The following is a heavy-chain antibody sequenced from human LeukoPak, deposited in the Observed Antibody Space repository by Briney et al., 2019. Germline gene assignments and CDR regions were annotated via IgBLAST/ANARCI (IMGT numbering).Heavy chain of an antibody. Sequence: GRSLRLSCAASGFTFDDYAMHWVRQAPGKGLEWVSGISWNSGSIGYADSVKGRFTISRDNAKNSLYLQMNSLRAEDTALYYCAKLGGSGSYFSYFDYWGQGTLVTVSS. CDR2: ISWNSGSI. D-gene: IGHD3-10*01. V-gene: IGHV3-9*01. CDR3: AKLGGSGSYFSYFDY. CDR1: GFTFDDYA. J-gene: IGHJ4*02.